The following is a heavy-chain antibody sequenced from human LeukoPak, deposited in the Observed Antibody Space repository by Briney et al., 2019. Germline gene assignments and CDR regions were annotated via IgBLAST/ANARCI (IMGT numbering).Heavy chain of an antibody. CDR3: ARGPARRERYCSSTSCFVWFDH. CDR2: INHSGST. V-gene: IGHV4-34*01. CDR1: GGSFSGYY. D-gene: IGHD2-2*01. J-gene: IGHJ5*02. Sequence: SETLSLTCAVYGGSFSGYYWSWIRQPPGKGLEWIGEINHSGSTNYNPSLKSRVTISVDTSKNQFSLKLSSVTAADTAVYYCARGPARRERYCSSTSCFVWFDHWGQGTLVTVSS.